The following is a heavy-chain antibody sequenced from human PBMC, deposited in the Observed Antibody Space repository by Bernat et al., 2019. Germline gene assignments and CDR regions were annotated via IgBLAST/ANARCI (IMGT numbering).Heavy chain of an antibody. D-gene: IGHD3-22*01. CDR1: GFTFSSHW. Sequence: DVQLVESGGGFVQPGGSLRLSCAVSGFTFSSHWMSWVRQAPGKGLEWVANIKQDGSEKYYVDSLKGRFTISRDNAKNSLYLQMNSLRVEDTAVYYCARRYHDTIGYWYFDLWGRGTLVTVSS. V-gene: IGHV3-7*01. CDR2: IKQDGSEK. J-gene: IGHJ2*01. CDR3: ARRYHDTIGYWYFDL.